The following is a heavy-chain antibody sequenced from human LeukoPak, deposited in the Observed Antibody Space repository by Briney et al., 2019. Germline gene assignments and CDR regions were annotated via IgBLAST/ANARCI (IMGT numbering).Heavy chain of an antibody. Sequence: RGSLRLSCAPSGFTFSSYSMNWVRQAPGKGLEWVSALSGSGGSTYYADSVKGRFTISRDNAKNSLYLQMNSLRAEDTAVYYCARDYCSGGSCYYWFYWGQGTLVTVSS. CDR3: ARDYCSGGSCYYWFY. D-gene: IGHD2-15*01. J-gene: IGHJ4*02. CDR2: LSGSGGST. CDR1: GFTFSSYS. V-gene: IGHV3-21*01.